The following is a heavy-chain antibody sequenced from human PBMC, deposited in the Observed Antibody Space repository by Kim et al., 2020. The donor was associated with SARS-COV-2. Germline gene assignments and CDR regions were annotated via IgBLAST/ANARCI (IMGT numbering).Heavy chain of an antibody. Sequence: GGSLRLSCAVSGFSFSSYEMNWVRQAPGKGLEWVSYISSSGSTIYYADSVKGRFTISRDNAKNSLYLQMNSLRAEDTALYYCARGGYCSGASCYPGAYWGQGTLVTVSS. CDR3: ARGGYCSGASCYPGAY. CDR2: ISSSGSTI. J-gene: IGHJ4*02. CDR1: GFSFSSYE. V-gene: IGHV3-48*03. D-gene: IGHD2-15*01.